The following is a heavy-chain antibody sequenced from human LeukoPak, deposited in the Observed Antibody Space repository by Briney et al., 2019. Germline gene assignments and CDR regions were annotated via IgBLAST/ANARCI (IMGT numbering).Heavy chain of an antibody. CDR2: ISAYNGNT. D-gene: IGHD6-6*01. V-gene: IGHV1-18*01. CDR1: GYTFTSYG. Sequence: ASVKVSCKASGYTFTSYGISWVRQAPGQGLEWMGWISAYNGNTNYAQKLQGRVTMTTDTSTSTAYMELRSLRSDDTAVYYCARDRGGSSSTYYYYGMDVWGQGTTVTVSS. J-gene: IGHJ6*02. CDR3: ARDRGGSSSTYYYYGMDV.